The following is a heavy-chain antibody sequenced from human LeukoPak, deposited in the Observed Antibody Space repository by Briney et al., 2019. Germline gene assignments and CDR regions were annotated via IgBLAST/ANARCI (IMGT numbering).Heavy chain of an antibody. CDR2: IYSGGST. J-gene: IGHJ4*02. CDR3: AKDVVGQQWPENY. D-gene: IGHD6-19*01. Sequence: GGSLRLSCAASGFTVSSNYMSWVRQAPGKGLEWVSVIYSGGSTYYADSVKSRFTISRDNSKNTLYLHMNSLRAEDTAVYFCAKDVVGQQWPENYWGQGTLVTVSS. CDR1: GFTVSSNY. V-gene: IGHV3-66*01.